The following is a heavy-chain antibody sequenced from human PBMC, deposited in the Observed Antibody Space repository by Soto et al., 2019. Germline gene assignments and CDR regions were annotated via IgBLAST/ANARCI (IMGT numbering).Heavy chain of an antibody. CDR2: INHSGST. V-gene: IGHV4-34*01. CDR3: ARLPGSGYVDYFDY. CDR1: GGSFSGYY. J-gene: IGHJ4*02. D-gene: IGHD5-12*01. Sequence: SETLSLTCAVYGGSFSGYYWSWIRQPPGKGLEWIGEINHSGSTNYNPSLKSRVTISVDTSKNQFSLKLSSVTAADTAVYYCARLPGSGYVDYFDYWGQGTLVTVSS.